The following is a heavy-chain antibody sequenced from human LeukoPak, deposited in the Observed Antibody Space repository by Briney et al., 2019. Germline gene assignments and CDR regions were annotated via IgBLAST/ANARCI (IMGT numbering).Heavy chain of an antibody. CDR2: FDPEDGET. D-gene: IGHD3-22*01. CDR3: ATGVIRKYYFDY. CDR1: GYTLTELS. J-gene: IGHJ4*02. V-gene: IGHV1-24*01. Sequence: GASVTVSCKVSGYTLTELSMHWVRQAPGKGLEWMGGFDPEDGETIYAQKFQGRVTMTEDTSTDTAYMELSSLRSEDTAVYYCATGVIRKYYFDYWGQGTLVTVSS.